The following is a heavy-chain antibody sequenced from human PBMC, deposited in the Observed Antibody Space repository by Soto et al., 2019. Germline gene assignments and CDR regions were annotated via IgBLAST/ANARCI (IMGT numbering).Heavy chain of an antibody. D-gene: IGHD6-6*01. CDR1: GFTFSNAW. CDR3: SGESLAAPLYGMDV. Sequence: PGGSLRLSCAASGFTFSNAWMSWVRQAPGKGLEWVGRTKSKTDGGTTDYAAPVKGRFTSSRDDSKNTLYLQMNSLKTEDTAVYYCSGESLAAPLYGMDVWGQGTTVTVSS. V-gene: IGHV3-15*01. CDR2: TKSKTDGGTT. J-gene: IGHJ6*02.